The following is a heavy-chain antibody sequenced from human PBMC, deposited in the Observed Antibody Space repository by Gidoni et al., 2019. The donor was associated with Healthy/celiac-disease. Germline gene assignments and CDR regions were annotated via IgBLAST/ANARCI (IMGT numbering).Heavy chain of an antibody. CDR2: SSRSGTTI. D-gene: IGHD1-1*01. J-gene: IGHJ4*02. Sequence: QVQLVESGGGLVKPGGSLRLSCSASGFPLSDYEMSWIRQAPGKGLEWVSYSSRSGTTIDYADSVKGRCIISRDNAKNSVYLQMNRLSAEDTAVYYCARVGAWTVYYFDYWGQGALVTVSS. CDR1: GFPLSDYE. V-gene: IGHV3-11*01. CDR3: ARVGAWTVYYFDY.